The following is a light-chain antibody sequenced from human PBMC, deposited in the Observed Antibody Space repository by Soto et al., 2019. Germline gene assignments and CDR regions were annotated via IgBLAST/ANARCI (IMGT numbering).Light chain of an antibody. J-gene: IGKJ5*01. CDR3: QQYEIYPIT. V-gene: IGKV1-5*03. Sequence: DIPMTQSPSTLSASVGDRVTITCRASQNINSWLAWYQQKPGKAPKLLIYKASSLESGAPSRFSGSGSGTEFTLTIISLQPDDFAAYYCQQYEIYPITFGQGTRLEIK. CDR1: QNINSW. CDR2: KAS.